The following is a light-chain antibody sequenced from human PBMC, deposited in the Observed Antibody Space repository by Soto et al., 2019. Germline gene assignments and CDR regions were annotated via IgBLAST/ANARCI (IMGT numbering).Light chain of an antibody. CDR2: EVS. CDR1: SSDVGGHNY. Sequence: QSVLTQPASVSGSPGQSITISCTGISSDVGGHNYVSWYQQHPGKAPKLMIYEVSNRPSGVSHRFSGSKSGNTASLTISGLQAEDEADYYCSSYTSSSTLYVFGNGTKLTVL. CDR3: SSYTSSSTLYV. J-gene: IGLJ1*01. V-gene: IGLV2-14*01.